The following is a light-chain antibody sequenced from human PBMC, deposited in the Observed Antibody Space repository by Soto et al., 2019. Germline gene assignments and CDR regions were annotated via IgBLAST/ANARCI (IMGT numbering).Light chain of an antibody. CDR3: QQRSNWPWT. J-gene: IGKJ2*02. Sequence: EIVLRQSPATLSLSPGERATLSCRASQSVRGYLAGYQQKPGRAPRLLLYDVSNRGTDIPARFSGNGSGIDFTLTISSLEPEDFAVYYCQQRSNWPWTFGQGT. CDR2: DVS. V-gene: IGKV3-11*01. CDR1: QSVRGY.